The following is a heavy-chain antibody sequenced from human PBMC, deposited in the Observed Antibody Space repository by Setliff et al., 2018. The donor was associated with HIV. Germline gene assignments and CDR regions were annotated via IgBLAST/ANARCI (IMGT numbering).Heavy chain of an antibody. CDR2: IYYSGST. CDR3: ARLRREEQWLVRGWFDP. CDR1: GGSISSSSYY. J-gene: IGHJ5*02. D-gene: IGHD6-19*01. Sequence: SETLSLTCTVSGGSISSSSYYWGWIRQPPGKGLEWIGSIYYSGSTYYNPSLKSRVTISVDTSKNQFSLKLSSVTAADTAVYYCARLRREEQWLVRGWFDPWGQGTLVTSP. V-gene: IGHV4-39*01.